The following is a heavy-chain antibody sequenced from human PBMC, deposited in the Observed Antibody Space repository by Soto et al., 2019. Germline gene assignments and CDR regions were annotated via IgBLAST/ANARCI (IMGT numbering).Heavy chain of an antibody. D-gene: IGHD5-18*01. CDR1: GGSISSGGYY. V-gene: IGHV4-31*03. CDR3: ARNYSYGYGYYFDY. CDR2: IYYSGST. Sequence: PSETLSLTCTVSGGSISSGGYYWSWIRQHPGKGLEWIGYIYYSGSTYYNPSLKSRVTISVDTSKNQFSLKLSSVTAADTAVYYCARNYSYGYGYYFDYWGQGTLVTVSS. J-gene: IGHJ4*02.